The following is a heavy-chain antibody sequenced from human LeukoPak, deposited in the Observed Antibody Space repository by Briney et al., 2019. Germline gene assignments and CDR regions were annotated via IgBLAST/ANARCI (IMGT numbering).Heavy chain of an antibody. CDR3: ARGGSIAARPIDY. J-gene: IGHJ4*02. CDR1: GFTFSSYA. CDR2: ISSNGGST. V-gene: IGHV3-64*01. D-gene: IGHD6-6*01. Sequence: PGGSLRLSCAASGFTFSSYAMHWVRQSPGKGLEYVSAISSNGGSTYYANSVKGRFTISRDNSKNTLFLQMGSLRAEDMAVYYCARGGSIAARPIDYWGQGTLVTVSS.